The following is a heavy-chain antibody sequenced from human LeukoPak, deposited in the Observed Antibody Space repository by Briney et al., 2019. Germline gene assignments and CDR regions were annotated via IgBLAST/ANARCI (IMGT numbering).Heavy chain of an antibody. CDR1: GGSISSGGYY. CDR2: IYYSGST. D-gene: IGHD3-3*01. CDR3: ARGDYDFWSGYRYFDY. V-gene: IGHV4-31*03. Sequence: SETLSLTCTVSGGSISSGGYYWSWIRQHPGKGLEWIGYIYYSGSTYYNPSLKSRVTISVDTSKNQFSLKLSSVTAADTAVYYCARGDYDFWSGYRYFDYWGQGTLVTVSS. J-gene: IGHJ4*02.